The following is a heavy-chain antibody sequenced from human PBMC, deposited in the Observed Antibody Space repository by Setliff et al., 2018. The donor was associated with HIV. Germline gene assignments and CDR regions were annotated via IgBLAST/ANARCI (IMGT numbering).Heavy chain of an antibody. CDR1: GYTFTSYG. CDR3: ARGDSGSYPQHDAFDI. V-gene: IGHV1-18*01. Sequence: ASVKVSCKASGYTFTSYGISWVRQAPGQGLEWMGWISAYNGNTNYAQKLQGRVTMTTDTSTSTAYMELRSLRSDDTAVYYCARGDSGSYPQHDAFDIWGQGTMVTVSS. D-gene: IGHD1-26*01. CDR2: ISAYNGNT. J-gene: IGHJ3*02.